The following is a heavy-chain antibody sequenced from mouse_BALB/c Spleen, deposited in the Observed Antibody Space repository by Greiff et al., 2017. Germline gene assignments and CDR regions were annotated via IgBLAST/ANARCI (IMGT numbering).Heavy chain of an antibody. J-gene: IGHJ2*01. CDR3: ARALTGTHYFDY. D-gene: IGHD4-1*01. CDR2: IYPGDGDT. V-gene: IGHV1-80*01. CDR1: GYAFSSYW. Sequence: VQLQQSGAELVRPGSSVKISCKASGYAFSSYWMNWVKQRPGQGLEWIGQIYPGDGDTNYNGKFKGKATLTADKSSSTAYMQLSSLTSEDSAVYFCARALTGTHYFDYWGQGTTLTVSS.